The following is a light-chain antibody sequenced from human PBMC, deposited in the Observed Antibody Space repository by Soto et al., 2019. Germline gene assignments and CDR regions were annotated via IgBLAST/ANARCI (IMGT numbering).Light chain of an antibody. CDR1: QGIGDTF. V-gene: IGKV3-20*01. J-gene: IGKJ1*01. CDR2: GAS. Sequence: EVVMTPSAATLSVSPGECVTLSCRANQGIGDTFAWYQHRPGQAPRPLIYGASNRAGGIPDRFSGSGSGTDFTLTSSRKEAEDFAVYYCQQYGSSGTFGQGTKVDIK. CDR3: QQYGSSGT.